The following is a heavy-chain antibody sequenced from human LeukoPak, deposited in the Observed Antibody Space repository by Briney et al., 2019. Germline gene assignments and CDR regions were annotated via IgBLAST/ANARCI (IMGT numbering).Heavy chain of an antibody. J-gene: IGHJ4*02. Sequence: PSETLSLTCTVSGGSISSYYWSWIRQPPGKGLEWIGYIYYSGTTNYNPSLKSRVTISVDTSKNQFSLKLSSVTAADTAVYYCARDRVYYDSSGYYHQFDYWGQGTLVTVSS. CDR2: IYYSGTT. D-gene: IGHD3-22*01. V-gene: IGHV4-59*01. CDR3: ARDRVYYDSSGYYHQFDY. CDR1: GGSISSYY.